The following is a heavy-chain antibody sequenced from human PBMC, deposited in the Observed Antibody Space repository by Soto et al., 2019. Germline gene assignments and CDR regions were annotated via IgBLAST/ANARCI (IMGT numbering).Heavy chain of an antibody. J-gene: IGHJ6*02. Sequence: GGSLRLSCVASGFTFSTYSMNWVRQAPGMGLEWISYISSSSTIYYADSVKGRFTISRDNAKNSLYLQMNSLRDEDTAVYYCARDGLYSYLGMDVWGQGTTVTVSS. V-gene: IGHV3-48*02. CDR3: ARDGLYSYLGMDV. D-gene: IGHD4-4*01. CDR1: GFTFSTYS. CDR2: ISSSSTI.